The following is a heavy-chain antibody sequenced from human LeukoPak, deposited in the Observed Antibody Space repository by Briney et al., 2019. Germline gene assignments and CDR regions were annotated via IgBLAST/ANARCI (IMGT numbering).Heavy chain of an antibody. CDR3: ASSRGPVPLDY. Sequence: ASVKVSCKASGYTFTGYYMHWVRQAPGQGLEWMGWISAYNGNTNYAQKLQGRVTVTTDTSTSTAYMELRSLRSDDTAVYYCASSRGPVPLDYWGQGALVTVSS. J-gene: IGHJ4*02. CDR1: GYTFTGYY. CDR2: ISAYNGNT. V-gene: IGHV1-18*04. D-gene: IGHD2-2*01.